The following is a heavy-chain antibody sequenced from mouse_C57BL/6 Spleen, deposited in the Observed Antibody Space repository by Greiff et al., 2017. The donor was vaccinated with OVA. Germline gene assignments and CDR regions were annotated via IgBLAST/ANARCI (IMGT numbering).Heavy chain of an antibody. CDR1: GYTFTSYG. J-gene: IGHJ2*01. Sequence: VQLQQSGAELARPGASVKLSCKASGYTFTSYGISWVKQRTGQGLEWIGEIYPRSGNTYYNEKFKGKATLTADKSSSTAYMELRSLTSEDSAVYFCARDYYDYDGDYFDYWGQGTTLTVSS. D-gene: IGHD2-4*01. CDR2: IYPRSGNT. V-gene: IGHV1-81*01. CDR3: ARDYYDYDGDYFDY.